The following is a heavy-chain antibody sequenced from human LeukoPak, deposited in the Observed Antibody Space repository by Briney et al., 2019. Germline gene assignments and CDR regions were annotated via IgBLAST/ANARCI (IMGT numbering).Heavy chain of an antibody. CDR1: GESISGFY. V-gene: IGHV4-59*08. Sequence: SETLSLTCTVSGESISGFYWTWIRQPPGKGLEWIGYIYYSGSTNYNPSLKSRVTISVDTSKNQFSLKLSSVTAADTAVYYCARHSSGWLLYYFDYWGQGTLVTVSS. CDR3: ARHSSGWLLYYFDY. CDR2: IYYSGST. J-gene: IGHJ4*02. D-gene: IGHD6-19*01.